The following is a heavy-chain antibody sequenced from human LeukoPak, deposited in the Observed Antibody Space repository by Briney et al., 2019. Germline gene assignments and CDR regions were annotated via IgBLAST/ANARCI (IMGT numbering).Heavy chain of an antibody. Sequence: ASVKVSCKASGYTFTGYYMHWVRQAPGQGLEWTGWINPNSGGTNYAQKFQGRVTMTRDTSISTAYMGLSRLRSDDTAVYYCARARWLREGDYWGQGTLVTVSS. CDR2: INPNSGGT. CDR3: ARARWLREGDY. J-gene: IGHJ4*02. V-gene: IGHV1-2*02. CDR1: GYTFTGYY. D-gene: IGHD5-24*01.